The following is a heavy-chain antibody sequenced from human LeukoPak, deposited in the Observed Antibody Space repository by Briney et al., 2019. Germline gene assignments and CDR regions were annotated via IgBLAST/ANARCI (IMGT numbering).Heavy chain of an antibody. J-gene: IGHJ1*01. D-gene: IGHD2-8*01. Sequence: PGGSLRLSCAASGFTFSSYAMSWVRQAPGKGLEWVSAISGSGGSTFYAESVKGRFTISRDNSKNTLYLQMNSLRAGDTALYYCAKPGRGGLYGGGFQHWGQGTLVTVSS. CDR3: AKPGRGGLYGGGFQH. V-gene: IGHV3-23*01. CDR1: GFTFSSYA. CDR2: ISGSGGST.